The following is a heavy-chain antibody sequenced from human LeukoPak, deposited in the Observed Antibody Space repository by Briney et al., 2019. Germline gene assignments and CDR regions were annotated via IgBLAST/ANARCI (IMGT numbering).Heavy chain of an antibody. D-gene: IGHD6-13*01. V-gene: IGHV1-18*01. J-gene: IGHJ4*02. CDR1: GYTFTNYG. CDR2: ISAYNGNT. Sequence: ASVTVSCKASGYTFTNYGISWVRPPPGQGLEWMGWISAYNGNTIHAQNLQGRVTMTTDTLTSTAYMELRSLRSDDTAVYYCAREQSLVAYSSTWFDYWGQGTPVTVSS. CDR3: AREQSLVAYSSTWFDY.